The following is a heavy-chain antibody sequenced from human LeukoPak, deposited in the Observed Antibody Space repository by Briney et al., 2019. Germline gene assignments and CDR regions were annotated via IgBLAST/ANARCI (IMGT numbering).Heavy chain of an antibody. CDR3: ARERGRTEVVVVPAATFDP. CDR1: GYTFTGHY. Sequence: ASVKVSCKASGYTFTGHYMHWVRQAPGQGLEWMGWINPNSGGTNYAQKFQGRVTMTRDTSISTAYMELSRLRSDDTAVYYCARERGRTEVVVVPAATFDPWGQGTLVTVSS. CDR2: INPNSGGT. V-gene: IGHV1-2*02. D-gene: IGHD2-2*01. J-gene: IGHJ5*02.